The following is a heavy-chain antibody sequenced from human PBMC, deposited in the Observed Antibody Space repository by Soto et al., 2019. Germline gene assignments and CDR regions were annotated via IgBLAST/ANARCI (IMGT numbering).Heavy chain of an antibody. D-gene: IGHD6-13*01. CDR3: ARXRSFIAAADYYYYGMDV. Sequence: ASVKVSGKASGYTFTSYGISWVRQAPGQGLEWMGWISAYNGNTNYAQKLQGRVTMTTDTSTSTAYMELRSLRSDDTAVYYCARXRSFIAAADYYYYGMDVWGQGTTVTVSS. CDR1: GYTFTSYG. CDR2: ISAYNGNT. V-gene: IGHV1-18*04. J-gene: IGHJ6*02.